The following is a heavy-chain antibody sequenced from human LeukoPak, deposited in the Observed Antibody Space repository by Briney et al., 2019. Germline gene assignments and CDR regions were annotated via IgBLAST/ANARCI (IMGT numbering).Heavy chain of an antibody. Sequence: GGSLRLSCAASGFTFSSYSMNWVRQAPGKGLEWVSSISSSSSYIYYADSVKGRFTISRDNAKNSLYLQMNSLRAEDTAVYYCARDTYYYDSSARGRSYYGMDVWGQGTTVTVSS. CDR3: ARDTYYYDSSARGRSYYGMDV. CDR2: ISSSSSYI. CDR1: GFTFSSYS. D-gene: IGHD3-22*01. J-gene: IGHJ6*02. V-gene: IGHV3-21*01.